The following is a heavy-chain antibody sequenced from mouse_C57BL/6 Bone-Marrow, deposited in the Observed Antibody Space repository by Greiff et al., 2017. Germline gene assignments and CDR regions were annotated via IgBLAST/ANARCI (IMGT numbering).Heavy chain of an antibody. CDR2: IDPENGDT. V-gene: IGHV14-4*01. Sequence: EVQLQQSGAELVRPGASVKLSCTASGFNIKDDYMHWVKQRPEQGLEWIGWIDPENGDTEYASKFQGKATITADTSSNTAYLQLSSLTSEDTAVYYCTFYSNWGYWGQGTTLTDSS. J-gene: IGHJ2*01. CDR1: GFNIKDDY. CDR3: TFYSNWGY. D-gene: IGHD2-5*01.